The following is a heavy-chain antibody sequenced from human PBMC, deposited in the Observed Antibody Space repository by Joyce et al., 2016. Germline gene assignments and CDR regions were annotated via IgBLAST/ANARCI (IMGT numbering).Heavy chain of an antibody. CDR1: GDSVSSHGCA. V-gene: IGHV6-1*01. J-gene: IGHJ4*02. D-gene: IGHD6-19*01. CDR2: TYYRCKWYN. Sequence: QVQLQQSGPRLVKSSETLSLTCAISGDSVSSHGCAWNWIRQSPSRGLEWLGRTYYRCKWYNYCAVAVKSRIVINADRSRNQFSLQLNSVTPEDTAVYYCARVGRIAVTPYYFDFWGQGSLVTVSS. CDR3: ARVGRIAVTPYYFDF.